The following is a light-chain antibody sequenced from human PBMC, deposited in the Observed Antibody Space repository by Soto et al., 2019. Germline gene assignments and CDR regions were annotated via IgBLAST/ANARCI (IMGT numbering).Light chain of an antibody. V-gene: IGKV3-20*01. CDR3: QQYGSSPWT. CDR1: QSVSSSY. CDR2: GAS. Sequence: EIVLTQSPGTLSLSPGEIASLSCRASQSVSSSYLAWYQQKPGQAPRPLIYGASSSAIGIPDRFSGSGSGTDFTLTISRMEPEDFAVYYCQQYGSSPWTFGQETKVEIK. J-gene: IGKJ1*01.